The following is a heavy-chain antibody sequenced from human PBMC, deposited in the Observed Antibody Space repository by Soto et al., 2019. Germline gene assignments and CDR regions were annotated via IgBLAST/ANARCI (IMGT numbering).Heavy chain of an antibody. V-gene: IGHV4-59*01. CDR1: GGSISSYY. CDR3: ARGERVLNHYYFMDV. J-gene: IGHJ6*03. Sequence: PSETLSLTCTVSGGSISSYYWSWIRQPPGKGLEWIGYIYYSGSTNYNPSLKSRVTISVDTSKNQFSLKLSSVTAADTAVYYCARGERVLNHYYFMDVSGKGTSVTV. CDR2: IYYSGST. D-gene: IGHD1-1*01.